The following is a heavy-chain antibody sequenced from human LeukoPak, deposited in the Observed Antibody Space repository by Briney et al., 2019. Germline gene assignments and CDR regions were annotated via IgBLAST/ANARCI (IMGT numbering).Heavy chain of an antibody. D-gene: IGHD3-22*01. Sequence: SETLSLTCTVSGGSISSYYWSWIRQPPGKGLGWIGRIYTSGSTNYNPSLKSRVTMSVDTSKNQFSLKLSSVTAADTAVYYCARGGYYDSSGPWGQGTLVTVSS. CDR2: IYTSGST. CDR3: ARGGYYDSSGP. J-gene: IGHJ5*02. V-gene: IGHV4-4*07. CDR1: GGSISSYY.